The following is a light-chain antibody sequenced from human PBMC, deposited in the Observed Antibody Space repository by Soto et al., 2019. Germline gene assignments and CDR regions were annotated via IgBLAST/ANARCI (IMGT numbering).Light chain of an antibody. V-gene: IGLV2-14*03. Sequence: SVLTPPAPLSGSPGQSITISCIGNSRDVGAFNYVSWYQHHPGKAPKLIIYDVTDRPSGVSNRFSASKSGNTASLTISGLQAEDEADYYCSSYTTRNTEAFGTGTKVTVL. CDR1: SRDVGAFNY. CDR2: DVT. J-gene: IGLJ1*01. CDR3: SSYTTRNTEA.